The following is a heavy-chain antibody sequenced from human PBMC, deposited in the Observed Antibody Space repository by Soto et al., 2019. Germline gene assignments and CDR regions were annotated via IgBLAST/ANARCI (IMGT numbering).Heavy chain of an antibody. Sequence: SVKVSCKASGGTFSSYAISWVRQAPGQGLEWMGGIIPIFGTANYAQKFQGRVTITEDKSTSTAYMELRSLRSEDTAVYYCATPHPLAYCGGDCYFTFDYWGQGTAVTVSS. V-gene: IGHV1-69*06. D-gene: IGHD2-21*01. CDR1: GGTFSSYA. CDR3: ATPHPLAYCGGDCYFTFDY. J-gene: IGHJ4*02. CDR2: IIPIFGTA.